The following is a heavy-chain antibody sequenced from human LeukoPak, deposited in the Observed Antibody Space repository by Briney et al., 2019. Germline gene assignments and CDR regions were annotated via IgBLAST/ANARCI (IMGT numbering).Heavy chain of an antibody. D-gene: IGHD4-17*01. J-gene: IGHJ3*02. CDR3: ARETTVGAFDI. CDR2: INPNSGGT. CDR1: GGTFSSYA. V-gene: IGHV1-2*02. Sequence: GASVKVSCKASGGTFSSYAISWVRQAPGQGLEWMGWINPNSGGTNYAQKFQGRVTMTRDTSISTAYMELSRLRSDDTAVYYCARETTVGAFDIWGQGTMVTVSS.